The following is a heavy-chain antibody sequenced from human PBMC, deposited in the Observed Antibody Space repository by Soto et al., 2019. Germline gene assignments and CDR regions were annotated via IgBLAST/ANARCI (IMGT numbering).Heavy chain of an antibody. D-gene: IGHD1-7*01. Sequence: EVQLVESGGGLVKPGGSLRLSCAASGFTFSSYSMNWVRQAPGKGLEWVSSISSSSSYIYYADSVKGRFTISRDNAKNSLYLQMNSLRAEDTAVYYCARVLGKLELQPFDYWGQGTLVTVSS. CDR2: ISSSSSYI. CDR1: GFTFSSYS. J-gene: IGHJ4*02. V-gene: IGHV3-21*01. CDR3: ARVLGKLELQPFDY.